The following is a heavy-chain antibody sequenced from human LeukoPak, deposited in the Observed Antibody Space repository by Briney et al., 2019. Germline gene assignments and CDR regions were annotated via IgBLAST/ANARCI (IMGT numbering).Heavy chain of an antibody. CDR2: IYSTEKA. J-gene: IGHJ2*01. D-gene: IGHD2-15*01. CDR1: GGSISSGDYY. V-gene: IGHV4-30-4*08. CDR3: ARQVGGTGVVVAATQFWYFDL. Sequence: PSETLSLTCTVSGGSISSGDYYWSRIPQPQGKGLEWFGYIYSTEKADYNPSLKSRVTISVDTSKIQFSLKLSSVTAADTALYYCARQVGGTGVVVAATQFWYFDLWGRGTLVTVSS.